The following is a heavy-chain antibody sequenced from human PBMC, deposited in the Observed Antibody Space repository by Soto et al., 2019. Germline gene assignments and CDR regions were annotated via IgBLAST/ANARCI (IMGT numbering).Heavy chain of an antibody. Sequence: EVQLVESGGGLVQPGGSLRLSCAASGFTFSSYWMHWVRQAPGKGLVWVSRINSDGSSTSYADSVKGRFTISRDNAKITLYLQMNSLRAEDTAVYYCARVPWGSGWYVFGWDYFDYSGQGTLVTVSS. CDR2: INSDGSST. V-gene: IGHV3-74*01. CDR3: ARVPWGSGWYVFGWDYFDY. D-gene: IGHD6-19*01. CDR1: GFTFSSYW. J-gene: IGHJ4*02.